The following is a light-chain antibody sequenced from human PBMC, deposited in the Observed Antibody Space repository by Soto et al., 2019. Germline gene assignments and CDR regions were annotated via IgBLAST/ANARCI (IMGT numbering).Light chain of an antibody. V-gene: IGKV3-20*01. CDR1: QSVSSSY. Sequence: EIVLTQSPGTLSLSPVERATLSCSASQSVSSSYLAWYQQKPGQAPRLLIYGASSRATGIPDRFSGSGSGTDFTLTISRLEPEDFAVYYCQQYGSSRPLTFGGGTKVDIK. CDR2: GAS. J-gene: IGKJ4*01. CDR3: QQYGSSRPLT.